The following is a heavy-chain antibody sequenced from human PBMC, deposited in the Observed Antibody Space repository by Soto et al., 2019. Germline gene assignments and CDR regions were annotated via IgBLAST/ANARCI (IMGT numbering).Heavy chain of an antibody. CDR3: ARGPDYGDYAD. J-gene: IGHJ4*02. Sequence: QVQLQQWGAGLLKPSETLSLTCAVYGGSFSGYYWSWIRRPPGKGLEWIGEINHSGSTNYNPSLMSRVTISVDTSKNQFSLKLSFVTAADTAVYYCARGPDYGDYADWGQGTLVTVSS. CDR2: INHSGST. D-gene: IGHD4-17*01. V-gene: IGHV4-34*01. CDR1: GGSFSGYY.